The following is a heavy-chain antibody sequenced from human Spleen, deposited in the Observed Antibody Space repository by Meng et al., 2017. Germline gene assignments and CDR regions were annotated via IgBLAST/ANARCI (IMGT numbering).Heavy chain of an antibody. V-gene: IGHV1-18*01. D-gene: IGHD3-9*01. CDR3: ARWGYFDILTGYFSDH. J-gene: IGHJ4*02. CDR2: ISADNGKT. CDR1: GYTFSTYD. Sequence: QVQLVQSGAEVMKPGASVKVSCKASGYTFSTYDVDWVRQAPGQGLEWMGWISADNGKTNVAQKLQGRVTMTTDTSTSTAYMELRSLREDDTAVYYCARWGYFDILTGYFSDHWGQGTLVTVSS.